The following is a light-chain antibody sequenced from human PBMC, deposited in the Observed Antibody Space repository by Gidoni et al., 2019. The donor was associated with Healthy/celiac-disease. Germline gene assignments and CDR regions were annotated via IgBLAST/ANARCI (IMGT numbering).Light chain of an antibody. CDR1: QSLLHSNGYNY. Sequence: DIVMTQSPLSLPVTPGEPASIPCRSSQSLLHSNGYNYLDWYLQKPGQSPQLLIYLGSNRASGVPDRFSGSGSGTDFTLKISRVEAEDVGVYYCMQALQNPFTFGPGTKVDIK. J-gene: IGKJ3*01. CDR2: LGS. V-gene: IGKV2-28*01. CDR3: MQALQNPFT.